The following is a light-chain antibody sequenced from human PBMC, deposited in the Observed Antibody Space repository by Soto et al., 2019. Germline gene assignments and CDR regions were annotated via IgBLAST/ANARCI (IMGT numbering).Light chain of an antibody. CDR1: SSNIGAGYD. Sequence: QSVLTQPPSVSGAPGQRVIISCTRSSSNIGAGYDVHWYQQLPGTAPKLLIYGNNNRPSGVPDRFSGSKSGTSASLAITGLQAEDEADYYCRSYDSSLSGSVFGGGTKLTVL. V-gene: IGLV1-40*01. CDR2: GNN. CDR3: RSYDSSLSGSV. J-gene: IGLJ3*02.